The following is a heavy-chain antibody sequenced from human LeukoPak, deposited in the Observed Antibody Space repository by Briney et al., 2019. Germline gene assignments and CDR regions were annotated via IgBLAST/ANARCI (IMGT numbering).Heavy chain of an antibody. CDR1: GGSISSHY. J-gene: IGHJ6*03. CDR2: IYYSGST. CDR3: ARDAEYCSSTSCYSYYYYYMDV. Sequence: PSETLSLTCTASGGSISSHYWSWIRQPPGKGLEWIGYIYYSGSTNYNPSLKSRVTISVDTSKNQFSLKLSSVTAADTAVYYCARDAEYCSSTSCYSYYYYYMDVWGKGTTVTVSS. V-gene: IGHV4-59*11. D-gene: IGHD2-2*01.